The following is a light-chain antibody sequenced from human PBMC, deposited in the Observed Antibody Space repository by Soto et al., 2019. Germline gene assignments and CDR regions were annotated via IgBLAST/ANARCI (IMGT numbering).Light chain of an antibody. V-gene: IGKV1-27*01. CDR1: QGISDF. J-gene: IGKJ5*01. Sequence: DIQKTQSPSSLSASVGDRVAITCQASQGISDFLAWYQQKPGKVPKLLISAASTLQSGVPSRFSGSGSGTDFTLTSTSLQPEDVATYYCQKYSSVSTFGQGTRLEIK. CDR3: QKYSSVST. CDR2: AAS.